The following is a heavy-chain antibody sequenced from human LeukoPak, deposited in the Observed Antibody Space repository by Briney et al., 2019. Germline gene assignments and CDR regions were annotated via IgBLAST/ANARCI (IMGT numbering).Heavy chain of an antibody. V-gene: IGHV1-8*01. CDR3: ASSISGIAVAGY. Sequence: ASVKVSCKASGYTFTSYDINWVRQATGQGLEWMGWMNPNSGNTGYAQKFQGRVTMTRNTSISTAYMELSSVRSEDTAVYYCASSISGIAVAGYWGQGTLVTVSS. CDR2: MNPNSGNT. CDR1: GYTFTSYD. J-gene: IGHJ4*02. D-gene: IGHD6-19*01.